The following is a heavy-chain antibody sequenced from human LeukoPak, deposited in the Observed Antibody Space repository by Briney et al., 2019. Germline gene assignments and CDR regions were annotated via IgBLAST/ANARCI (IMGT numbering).Heavy chain of an antibody. Sequence: ASVKVSCKASGYTFTSYDINWVRQATGQGLEWMGWMNPNSGNTGYAQKFQGRVTITRNTSISTAYMELSSLRSEDTAVYYCARGRPLTTVTPHYYYYYYMDVWGKGTTVTVSS. J-gene: IGHJ6*03. CDR1: GYTFTSYD. CDR3: ARGRPLTTVTPHYYYYYYMDV. CDR2: MNPNSGNT. V-gene: IGHV1-8*03. D-gene: IGHD4-17*01.